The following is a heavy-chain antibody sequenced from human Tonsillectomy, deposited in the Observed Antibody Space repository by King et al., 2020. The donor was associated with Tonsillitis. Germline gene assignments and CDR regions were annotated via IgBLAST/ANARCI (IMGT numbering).Heavy chain of an antibody. CDR2: INSDGSST. V-gene: IGHV3-74*01. CDR1: GFTFSSYW. Sequence: VQLVESGGGLVQPGGSLRLSCAASGFTFSSYWMHWVRQAPGKGLVWVSRINSDGSSTSYADYVKGRLTICRDNAKNTLYLQMNSLRAEDTAVYYCARLLEWPNWFDPWGQGTLVTVSS. CDR3: ARLLEWPNWFDP. D-gene: IGHD3-3*01. J-gene: IGHJ5*02.